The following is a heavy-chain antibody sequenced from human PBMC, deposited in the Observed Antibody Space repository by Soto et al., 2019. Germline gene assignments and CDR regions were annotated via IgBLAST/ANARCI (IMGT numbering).Heavy chain of an antibody. D-gene: IGHD1-26*01. Sequence: GGSLRLSCAASGFTFSSYGMHWVRQAPGKGLEWVAVISYDGSNKYYADSVKGRFTISRDNSKNTLYLQMNSLRAEDTAVYYCAKDASSGSYFRGYYFDYWGQGTLVTVSS. CDR2: ISYDGSNK. J-gene: IGHJ4*02. CDR1: GFTFSSYG. V-gene: IGHV3-30*18. CDR3: AKDASSGSYFRGYYFDY.